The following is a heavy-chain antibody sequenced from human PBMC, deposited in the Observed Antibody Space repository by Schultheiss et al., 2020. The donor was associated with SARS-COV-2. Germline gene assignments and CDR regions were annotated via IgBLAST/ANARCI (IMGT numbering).Heavy chain of an antibody. Sequence: SVKVSCKASGFTFTSSAMQWVRQARGQRLEWIGWIVVGSGNTNYAQKFQERVTITRDMSTSTAYMELSSLRSEDTAVYYCATHHPSTARTYAMDVWGQGTTVTVSS. CDR2: IVVGSGNT. CDR3: ATHHPSTARTYAMDV. CDR1: GFTFTSSA. V-gene: IGHV1-58*02. J-gene: IGHJ6*02.